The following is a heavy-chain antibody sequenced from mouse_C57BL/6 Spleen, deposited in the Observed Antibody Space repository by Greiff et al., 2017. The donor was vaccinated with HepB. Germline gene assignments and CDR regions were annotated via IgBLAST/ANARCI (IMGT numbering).Heavy chain of an antibody. V-gene: IGHV14-4*01. Sequence: EVKLQESGAELVRPGASVKLSCTASGFNIKDDYMHWVKQRPEQGLEWIGWIDPENGDTEYASKFQGKATITADTSSNTAYLQLSSLTSEDTAVYYCTTGRSTMVTTGFAYWGQGTLVTVSA. J-gene: IGHJ3*01. CDR3: TTGRSTMVTTGFAY. D-gene: IGHD2-2*01. CDR1: GFNIKDDY. CDR2: IDPENGDT.